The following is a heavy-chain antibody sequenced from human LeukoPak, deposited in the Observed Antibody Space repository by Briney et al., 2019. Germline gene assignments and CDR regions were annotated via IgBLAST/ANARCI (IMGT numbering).Heavy chain of an antibody. V-gene: IGHV3-30*04. D-gene: IGHD6-13*01. Sequence: GGSLRLSCVVSGFNFDNFAMHWVRQPLGKGLEWVAVISHDGRTKYYADSMKGRITISRDNSKNTLYLQMNSLRAEDTAVYYCAKDQEQLVLRGMDVWGQGTTVTVSS. CDR1: GFNFDNFA. CDR2: ISHDGRTK. CDR3: AKDQEQLVLRGMDV. J-gene: IGHJ6*02.